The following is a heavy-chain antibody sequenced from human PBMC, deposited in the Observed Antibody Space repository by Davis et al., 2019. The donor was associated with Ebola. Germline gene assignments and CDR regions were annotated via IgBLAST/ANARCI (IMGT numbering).Heavy chain of an antibody. CDR2: INAGNGNT. CDR3: ARDRGGDYSFDY. D-gene: IGHD3-10*01. CDR1: GYTFPSYG. Sequence: ASVTVSCKASGYTFPSYGISWVRQAPGQRLECMGWINAGNGNTKYSQKFQGRVTITRDTSASTAYMELSSLRSDDTSVYYCARDRGGDYSFDYWGQGTLVTVSS. J-gene: IGHJ4*02. V-gene: IGHV1-3*01.